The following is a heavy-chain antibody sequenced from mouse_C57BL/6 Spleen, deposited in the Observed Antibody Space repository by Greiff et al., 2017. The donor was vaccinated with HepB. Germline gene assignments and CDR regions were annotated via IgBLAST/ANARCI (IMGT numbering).Heavy chain of an antibody. Sequence: VMLVESGPELVKPGASVKLSCKASGYTFTSYDINWVKQRPGQGLEWIGWIYPRDGSTKYNEKFKGKATLTVDTSSSTAYMELHSLTSEDSAVYFCARLEIYYDYDGNYWGQGTTLTVSS. CDR3: ARLEIYYDYDGNY. CDR2: IYPRDGST. D-gene: IGHD2-4*01. CDR1: GYTFTSYD. J-gene: IGHJ2*01. V-gene: IGHV1-85*01.